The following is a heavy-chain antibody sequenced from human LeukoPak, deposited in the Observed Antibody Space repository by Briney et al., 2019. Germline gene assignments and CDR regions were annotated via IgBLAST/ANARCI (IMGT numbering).Heavy chain of an antibody. V-gene: IGHV4-59*01. CDR2: VSHTGAT. D-gene: IGHD1-26*01. J-gene: IGHJ3*01. CDR3: ARDRRGSFYTFDL. Sequence: PSETLSLTCFVSVASINGYFWIWVRKTPEKRLKWIGYVSHTGATTSNPTLKSRVSITIDTSKSQISLTMTSVTAADSALYYCARDRRGSFYTFDLWGPGTIVSVS. CDR1: VASINGYF.